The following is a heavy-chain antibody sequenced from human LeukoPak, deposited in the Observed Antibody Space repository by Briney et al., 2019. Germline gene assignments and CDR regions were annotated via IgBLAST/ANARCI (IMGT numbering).Heavy chain of an antibody. CDR2: IYTSGST. CDR1: GGSISSYY. D-gene: IGHD1-20*01. Sequence: KSSETLSLTCTVSGGSISSYYWSWIRQPAGKGLEWIGRIYTSGSTNYNPSLKSRVTMSVDTSKNQFSLKLSSVTAADTAVYYCARDLTGITGTTSTYYFDYWGQGTLVTVSS. V-gene: IGHV4-4*07. CDR3: ARDLTGITGTTSTYYFDY. J-gene: IGHJ4*02.